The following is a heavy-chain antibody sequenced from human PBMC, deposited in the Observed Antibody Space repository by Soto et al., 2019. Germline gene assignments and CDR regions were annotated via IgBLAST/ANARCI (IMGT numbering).Heavy chain of an antibody. CDR2: ISSSGSTI. Sequence: GGSLRLSCAASGFTFSSYEMNWVRQAPGKGLEWVSYISSSGSTIYYADSVKGRFTISRDNAKNSLYLQMKSLRAEDTAVYYCARDRHKARYPYGMDVWGQGATVTVYS. CDR1: GFTFSSYE. CDR3: ARDRHKARYPYGMDV. J-gene: IGHJ6*02. D-gene: IGHD3-9*01. V-gene: IGHV3-48*03.